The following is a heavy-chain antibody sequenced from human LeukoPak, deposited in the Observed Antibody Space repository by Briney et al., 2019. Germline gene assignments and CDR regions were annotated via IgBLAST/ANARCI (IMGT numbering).Heavy chain of an antibody. CDR2: ISNNGGST. V-gene: IGHV3-64*01. D-gene: IGHD1-1*01. CDR1: GFTFRNSA. Sequence: GGSLRLSCAASGFTFRNSAMHWVRQAPGKGLEYVSGISNNGGSTYYANSVKGRFTISRDNSKNTLYLQMGSLRAEDMAVYYCARWYNSLDVWDQGTTVTVSS. J-gene: IGHJ6*02. CDR3: ARWYNSLDV.